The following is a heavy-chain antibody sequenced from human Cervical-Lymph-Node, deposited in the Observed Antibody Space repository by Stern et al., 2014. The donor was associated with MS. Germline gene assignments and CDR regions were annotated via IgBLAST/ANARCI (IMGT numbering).Heavy chain of an antibody. D-gene: IGHD5/OR15-5a*01. CDR2: VNANGGSA. CDR3: ATLYDSSGNYGMEV. CDR1: GYTFIRYY. V-gene: IGHV1-46*01. Sequence: VHLVESGAQVKKPGASVKGSCKGSGYTFIRYYIHWVRQAPGQGLEWMGIVNANGGSARYAQKFQGRGTMASDPSTSTVSMELSSLRSEDTAVYYCATLYDSSGNYGMEVWGQGTTVIVSS. J-gene: IGHJ6*02.